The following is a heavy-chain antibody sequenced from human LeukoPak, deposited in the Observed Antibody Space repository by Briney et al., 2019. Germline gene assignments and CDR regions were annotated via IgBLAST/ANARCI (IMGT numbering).Heavy chain of an antibody. D-gene: IGHD3-10*01. CDR2: ISASGVST. CDR3: AKSGSGSYYNPDFDY. V-gene: IGHV3-23*01. CDR1: GFTFSSYA. J-gene: IGHJ4*02. Sequence: PGGSLRLSCAASGFTFSSYAMTWVRQAPWKGLEWVSGISASGVSTHYEDSVKGRFTISRDNSKNTLYLQMNSLRAEDTAVYYCAKSGSGSYYNPDFDYWGQGTLVTVSS.